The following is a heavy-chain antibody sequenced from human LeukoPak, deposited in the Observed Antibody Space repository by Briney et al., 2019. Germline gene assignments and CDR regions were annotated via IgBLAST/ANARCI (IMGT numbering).Heavy chain of an antibody. Sequence: SETLSLTCSVSGGSISGSTYSWGWIRQPPGKGLEWIGGMYYSGTIYYNPSLKSRVTISVDTSKNQFSLKLSSVTAADTAVYYCARGVSYYYYGMDVWGQGTTVTVSS. CDR3: ARGVSYYYYGMDV. CDR2: MYYSGTI. V-gene: IGHV4-39*07. J-gene: IGHJ6*02. CDR1: GGSISGSTYS.